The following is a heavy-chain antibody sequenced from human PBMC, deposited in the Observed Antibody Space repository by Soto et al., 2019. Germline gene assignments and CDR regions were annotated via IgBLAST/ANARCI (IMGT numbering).Heavy chain of an antibody. D-gene: IGHD3-10*01. J-gene: IGHJ5*02. CDR2: IIPIFGTA. V-gene: IGHV1-69*13. Sequence: SVQVSCKASGGTFSSNAISWVRQAPGQGLEWMGGIIPIFGTANYAQKFQGRVTITADESTSTAYMELSSLRSEDTAVYYCARGRGRWFGGYNWFDPWGQGTLVTVS. CDR1: GGTFSSNA. CDR3: ARGRGRWFGGYNWFDP.